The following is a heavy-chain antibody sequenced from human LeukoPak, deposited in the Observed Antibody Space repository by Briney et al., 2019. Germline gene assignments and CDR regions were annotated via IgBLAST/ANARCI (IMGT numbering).Heavy chain of an antibody. Sequence: SETLSLTCTVSGCSISSYYWSWIRQPPGKGLEWIGYIYYSGSTNYNPSLKSRVTISVDTSKNQFSLKLSSVTAADTAVYYCASSHRPNVPVIPSDYMDVWGKGTTVTVSS. J-gene: IGHJ6*03. D-gene: IGHD3-10*02. CDR2: IYYSGST. V-gene: IGHV4-59*01. CDR1: GCSISSYY. CDR3: ASSHRPNVPVIPSDYMDV.